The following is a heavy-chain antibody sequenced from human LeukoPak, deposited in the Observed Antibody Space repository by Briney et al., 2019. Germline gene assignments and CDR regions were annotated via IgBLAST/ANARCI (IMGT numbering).Heavy chain of an antibody. CDR2: IKQDGSEK. J-gene: IGHJ4*02. CDR1: GFTFSSYW. V-gene: IGHV3-7*01. D-gene: IGHD2-15*01. Sequence: GGSLRLSCAASGFTFSSYWMSWVRQAPGKGLEWVANIKQDGSEKYYVDSVKGRFTISRDNAKNSLYLQMNSLRAEDTAVYYCASAEPLVVAANDYWGQGTLVTVSS. CDR3: ASAEPLVVAANDY.